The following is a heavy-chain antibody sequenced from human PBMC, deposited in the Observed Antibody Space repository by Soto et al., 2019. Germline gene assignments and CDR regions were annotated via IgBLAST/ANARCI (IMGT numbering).Heavy chain of an antibody. J-gene: IGHJ6*02. CDR3: AKRGMVVVIKRDYYYGMDV. CDR1: GFTFSSYA. V-gene: IGHV3-23*01. Sequence: GGSLRLSCAASGFTFSSYAMSWVRQAPGKGLEWVSAISGSGGSTYYADSVKGRFTISRDNSKNTLYLQMNSLRAEDTAVYYCAKRGMVVVIKRDYYYGMDVWGQGTTVTVSS. D-gene: IGHD3-22*01. CDR2: ISGSGGST.